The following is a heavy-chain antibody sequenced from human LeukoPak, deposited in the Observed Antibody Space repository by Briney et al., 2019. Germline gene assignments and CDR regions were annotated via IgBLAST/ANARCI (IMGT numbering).Heavy chain of an antibody. CDR1: AFSINTFG. D-gene: IGHD3-10*01. J-gene: IGHJ5*02. Sequence: PGGSLRLSCAASAFSINTFGMHWVRQAPGKGLEWVALISFDGSQKYYADSVKGRFTISRDNSKSTVYLQMNSLRVEDAAVYYCSKDLTSDFGGDLDPWGQGTLVTVSS. CDR3: SKDLTSDFGGDLDP. CDR2: ISFDGSQK. V-gene: IGHV3-30*02.